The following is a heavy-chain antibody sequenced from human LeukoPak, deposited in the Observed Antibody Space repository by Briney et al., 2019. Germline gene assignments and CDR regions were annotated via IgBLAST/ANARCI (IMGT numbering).Heavy chain of an antibody. CDR1: GGSISSSSYY. CDR3: ARRTILTGYEGFDY. Sequence: PSETLSLTCTVSGGSISSSSYYWGWIRQPPGKGLEWIGSIYYSGSTYYNPSLKSRVTISVDTSKNQFSLKLSSVTAADTAVYYCARRTILTGYEGFDYWGQGTLVTVSS. V-gene: IGHV4-39*01. D-gene: IGHD3-9*01. CDR2: IYYSGST. J-gene: IGHJ4*02.